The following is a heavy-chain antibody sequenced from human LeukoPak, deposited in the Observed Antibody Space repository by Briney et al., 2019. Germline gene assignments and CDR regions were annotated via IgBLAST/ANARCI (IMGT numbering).Heavy chain of an antibody. CDR3: ARSRLRLDAFDI. CDR1: GGSIRSYY. CDR2: IFYSGST. Sequence: EPSETLSLTCTVSGGSIRSYYWSWIRQPPGKGLEWIGYIFYSGSTNYNPSLKSRVTISVDTSKNQFSLKLSSLTAADTAVYYCARSRLRLDAFDIWGQGTMVTVSS. D-gene: IGHD4-17*01. J-gene: IGHJ3*02. V-gene: IGHV4-59*08.